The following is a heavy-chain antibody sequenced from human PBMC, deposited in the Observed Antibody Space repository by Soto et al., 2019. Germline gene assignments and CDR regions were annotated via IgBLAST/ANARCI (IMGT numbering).Heavy chain of an antibody. J-gene: IGHJ4*02. CDR1: GLTFSKAD. Sequence: EVQVSKSGGGLVQPGGSLRLSCAASGLTFSKADMSWVRQAPGKGLEWVSAITGSGVNTYYADSVKGRFTVSRDNSKYTLFLQMNSLRVEDTAIYYCATHSWEHWGQGTLVTVSS. D-gene: IGHD1-26*01. V-gene: IGHV3-23*01. CDR3: ATHSWEH. CDR2: ITGSGVNT.